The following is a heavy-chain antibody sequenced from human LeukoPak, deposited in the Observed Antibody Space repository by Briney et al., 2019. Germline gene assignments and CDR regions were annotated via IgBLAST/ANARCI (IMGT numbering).Heavy chain of an antibody. CDR1: GGSFSGYY. CDR3: ARGPAGDCTNGVCSRGFDP. CDR2: INHSGST. D-gene: IGHD2-8*01. J-gene: IGHJ5*02. V-gene: IGHV4-34*01. Sequence: SETLSLTCAVYGGSFSGYYWSWIRQPPGKGLEWIGAINHSGSTNYNPSLKSRVTISVDTSKNQLSLKLSSVTAADTAVYYCARGPAGDCTNGVCSRGFDPWGQGTLVTVSS.